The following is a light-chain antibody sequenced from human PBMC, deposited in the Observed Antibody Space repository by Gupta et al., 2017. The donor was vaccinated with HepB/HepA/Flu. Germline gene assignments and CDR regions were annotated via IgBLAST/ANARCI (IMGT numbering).Light chain of an antibody. V-gene: IGKV1-39*01. CDR3: QHTDNLSQT. J-gene: IGKJ1*01. Sequence: KQTPYPSSLSSSVGDRVTITCRSSQTIGRYLNWYQQKPGKAPNLLIFIVSPLQSGVPSRFNGRGSGTEFTLTISSLQPEDFATYYCQHTDNLSQTFGQGTKVEIK. CDR1: QTIGRY. CDR2: IVS.